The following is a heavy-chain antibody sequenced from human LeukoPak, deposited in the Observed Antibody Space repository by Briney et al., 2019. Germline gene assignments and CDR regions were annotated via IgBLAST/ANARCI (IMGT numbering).Heavy chain of an antibody. V-gene: IGHV3-64*01. Sequence: GGSLRLSCVASGFAFSRYTMHWVRQAPGKGLEYLSAIRSNGDSTYNANSVKGRFTISRDNSKNTLYLHMGSLGPEDTAVYYCAKADNYGPPSPSVGVDFWGQGTLVTVSS. CDR3: AKADNYGPPSPSVGVDF. CDR1: GFAFSRYT. D-gene: IGHD4-17*01. CDR2: IRSNGDST. J-gene: IGHJ4*02.